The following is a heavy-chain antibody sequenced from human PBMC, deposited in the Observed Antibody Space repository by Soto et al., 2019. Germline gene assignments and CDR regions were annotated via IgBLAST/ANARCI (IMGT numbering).Heavy chain of an antibody. J-gene: IGHJ4*01. CDR2: ISISSSDR. Sequence: GGSLRLSCAASGFTLRTYTMNWVRQAPGKGLGWVSSISISSSDRYYADSVRGRFTISRDNAKNALYLQMNSLRADDTAVYFCVRGMNPLFGGQGTLVTVSS. V-gene: IGHV3-21*06. CDR1: GFTLRTYT. CDR3: VRGMNPLF.